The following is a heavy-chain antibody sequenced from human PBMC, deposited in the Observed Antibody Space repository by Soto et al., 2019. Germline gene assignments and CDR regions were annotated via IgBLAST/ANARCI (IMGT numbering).Heavy chain of an antibody. V-gene: IGHV1-69*13. CDR1: GGTFSSYA. J-gene: IGHJ6*02. Sequence: ASVKVSCKASGGTFSSYAISWVRQAPGQGLEWMGGIIPIFGTANYAQKFQGRVTITADESTSTAYMELSSLRSEDTAVYYCARALSGLGYCSSTSCLPYYYGMDVWGQGTTVTVS. CDR2: IIPIFGTA. CDR3: ARALSGLGYCSSTSCLPYYYGMDV. D-gene: IGHD2-2*01.